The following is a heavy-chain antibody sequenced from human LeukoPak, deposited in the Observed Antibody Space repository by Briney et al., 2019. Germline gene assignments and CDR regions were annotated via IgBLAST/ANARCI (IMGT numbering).Heavy chain of an antibody. V-gene: IGHV3-48*01. CDR2: IAYTGTI. CDR1: GFSFSSYS. CDR3: ARDPHSLDY. Sequence: PGGSLRLSCTASGFSFSSYSMNWVRQAPGKGLEWVAYIAYTGTIHYADSVRGRFAISRDNANSSLFLQLNSLRAEDTAVYYCARDPHSLDYWGQGTLVTVSS. J-gene: IGHJ4*02.